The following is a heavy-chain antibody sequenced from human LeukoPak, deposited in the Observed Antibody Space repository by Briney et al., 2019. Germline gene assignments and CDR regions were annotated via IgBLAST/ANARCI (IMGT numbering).Heavy chain of an antibody. Sequence: ASVKVSCKASGYTFTGYYMHWVRQAPGQGLEWMGWINPNSGGTKYGQNFQGRVSMTRDTSITTAYMELSRLRSDDTAVYYCARDDFYDVSGFDSWGQGTRVTVSS. D-gene: IGHD3-22*01. V-gene: IGHV1-2*02. CDR2: INPNSGGT. CDR3: ARDDFYDVSGFDS. J-gene: IGHJ4*02. CDR1: GYTFTGYY.